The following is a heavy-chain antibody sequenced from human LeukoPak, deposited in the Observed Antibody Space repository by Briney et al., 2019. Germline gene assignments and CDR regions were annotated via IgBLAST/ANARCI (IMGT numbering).Heavy chain of an antibody. CDR3: AREIARYYDSSGYPRDNWFDP. Sequence: GASVTVSCKASGYTFTSYDINWVRQAAGQGLEGMGWMNPNSGNTDYAQKFQGRVTITRNTSISTAYMELSSLRSEDTAVYYCAREIARYYDSSGYPRDNWFDPWGQGTLVTVSS. CDR2: MNPNSGNT. J-gene: IGHJ5*02. V-gene: IGHV1-8*03. CDR1: GYTFTSYD. D-gene: IGHD3-22*01.